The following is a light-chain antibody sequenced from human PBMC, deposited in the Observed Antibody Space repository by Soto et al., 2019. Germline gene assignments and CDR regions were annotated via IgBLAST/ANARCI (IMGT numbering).Light chain of an antibody. CDR2: AAS. CDR1: QSISSY. V-gene: IGKV1-39*01. Sequence: IQMTQSPSSLSASVVYRVTITCRASQSISSYLNWYQQKPGKAPKLLIYAASSLQGGVPSRFSGSGSGTEFTLAISSLQPEDFATYYCQQYDSFSVTFGQGTKVDIK. CDR3: QQYDSFSVT. J-gene: IGKJ1*01.